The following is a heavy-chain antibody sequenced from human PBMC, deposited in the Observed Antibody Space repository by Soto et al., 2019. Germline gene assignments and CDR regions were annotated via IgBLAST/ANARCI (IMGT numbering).Heavy chain of an antibody. CDR3: ARLGDCSVGSCFSRYYYHGMDV. D-gene: IGHD2-15*01. V-gene: IGHV5-10-1*01. CDR2: IDHSDSYI. Sequence: GESLKISCKSSGYSLATYWITWVRQMPGKGLEWMGRIDHSDSYINYSPSFQGRVTISADKSLNTAYLQWSSLEASDTAMYYCARLGDCSVGSCFSRYYYHGMDVWGQGTTVTVSS. J-gene: IGHJ6*02. CDR1: GYSLATYW.